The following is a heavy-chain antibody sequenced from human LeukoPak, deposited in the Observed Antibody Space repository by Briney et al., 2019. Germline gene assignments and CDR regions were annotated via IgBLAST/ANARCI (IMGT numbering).Heavy chain of an antibody. CDR3: ARGVVGAQGNWFDP. V-gene: IGHV4-59*08. CDR2: IYYSGST. D-gene: IGHD1-26*01. J-gene: IGHJ5*02. Sequence: SETLSLTCTVSGGSISSYYWSWIRQPPGKGLEWIAYIYYSGSTNYNPSLKSRVTISVDTSKNQFSLKLSSVTAADTAVYYCARGVVGAQGNWFDPWGQGTLVTVSS. CDR1: GGSISSYY.